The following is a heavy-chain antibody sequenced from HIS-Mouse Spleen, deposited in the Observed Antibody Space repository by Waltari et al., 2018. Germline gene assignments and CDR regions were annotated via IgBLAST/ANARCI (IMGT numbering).Heavy chain of an antibody. V-gene: IGHV4-39*07. CDR2: IYYSGST. D-gene: IGHD7-27*01. Sequence: QVQLQQWGAGLLKPSETLSLTCTVSGGSISSSSYYWCWIRQPPGKGLEWIGSIYYSGSTYYNPSLKSRVTISVDTSKNQFSLKLSSVTAADTAVYYCARDLPKLGMDYWGQGTLVTVSS. CDR1: GGSISSSSYY. CDR3: ARDLPKLGMDY. J-gene: IGHJ4*02.